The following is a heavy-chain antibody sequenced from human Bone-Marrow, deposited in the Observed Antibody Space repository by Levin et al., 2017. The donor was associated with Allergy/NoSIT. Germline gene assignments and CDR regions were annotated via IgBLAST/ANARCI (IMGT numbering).Heavy chain of an antibody. V-gene: IGHV1-2*02. CDR1: GYIFSDFY. J-gene: IGHJ5*02. D-gene: IGHD6-19*01. CDR3: AKASQWLMPDH. CDR2: INPKTGGT. Sequence: ASVKVSCKASGYIFSDFYIHWIRQARGQGLEWLGWINPKTGGTNYAPNFQGRVTMDTSFNTAYLDLRSLRPDDTAVYFCAKASQWLMPDHWGQGTMVTVSS.